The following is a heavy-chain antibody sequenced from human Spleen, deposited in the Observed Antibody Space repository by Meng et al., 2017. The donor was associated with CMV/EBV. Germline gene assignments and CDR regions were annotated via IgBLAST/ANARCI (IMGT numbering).Heavy chain of an antibody. D-gene: IGHD6-13*01. CDR3: ARADPNSSSWYNWFDP. CDR1: GYTFTSYY. J-gene: IGHJ5*02. V-gene: IGHV1-46*01. CDR2: INPSGGST. Sequence: SGYTFTSYYMHWVRQAPGQGLEWMGIINPSGGSTSYAQKFQGRVTMTRDTSTSTVYMELSSLRSEDTAVYYCARADPNSSSWYNWFDPWGQGTLVTVSS.